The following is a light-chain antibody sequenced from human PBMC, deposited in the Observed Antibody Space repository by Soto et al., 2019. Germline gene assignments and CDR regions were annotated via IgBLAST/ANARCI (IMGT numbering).Light chain of an antibody. V-gene: IGKV1-5*03. CDR2: KAS. CDR3: QQYNVYPLT. J-gene: IGKJ1*01. CDR1: ESISDW. Sequence: DIQMTQSPSTLSASGGDRVTITCRASESISDWLAWDQQKPGKAPNLLIQKASTFKRWVPSRFSGSGSGTEFPLTIGSLQPDDFAPYYCQQYNVYPLTFGQGTQVEVK.